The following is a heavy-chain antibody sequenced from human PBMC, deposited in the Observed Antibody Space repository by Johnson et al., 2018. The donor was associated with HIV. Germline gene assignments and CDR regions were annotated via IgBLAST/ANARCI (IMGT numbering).Heavy chain of an antibody. Sequence: EQLVESGGGVVRPGGSLRLSCAASRFTFSSYWMSWVRQAPGKGLEWVASIKQDGSEKYYVDSVKGRFTISRDNSKNTLYLQMNSLRTEDTAVYYCATALGYDAFDIWGQGTMVTVSS. CDR1: RFTFSSYW. CDR2: IKQDGSEK. D-gene: IGHD6-13*01. CDR3: ATALGYDAFDI. V-gene: IGHV3-7*04. J-gene: IGHJ3*02.